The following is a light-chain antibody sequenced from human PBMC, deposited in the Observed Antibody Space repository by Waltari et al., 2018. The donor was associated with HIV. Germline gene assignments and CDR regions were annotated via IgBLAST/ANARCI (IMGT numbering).Light chain of an antibody. J-gene: IGKJ5*01. V-gene: IGKV3-15*01. CDR2: DAS. Sequence: EILMTQSPATPSVSPGERATLSCRASQSIRSNLAWYQQKPGQAPRLLLYDASTRATGIPARFSGSGSGTEFTLTITSLQSEDFAVYYCQQYNNWPPITFGQGTRLEIK. CDR1: QSIRSN. CDR3: QQYNNWPPIT.